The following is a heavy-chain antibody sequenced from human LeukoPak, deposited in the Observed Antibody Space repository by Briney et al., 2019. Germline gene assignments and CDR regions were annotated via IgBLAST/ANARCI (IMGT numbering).Heavy chain of an antibody. CDR3: AGAEFGELWPLDY. Sequence: GGSLRLXCAASGFTFSSYSMNWVRQAPGKGLEWVSYISSSSSTIYYADSVKGRFTISRDNAKNSLYLQMNSLRAEDTAVYYCAGAEFGELWPLDYWGQGTLVTVSS. CDR1: GFTFSSYS. CDR2: ISSSSSTI. V-gene: IGHV3-48*01. J-gene: IGHJ4*02. D-gene: IGHD3-10*01.